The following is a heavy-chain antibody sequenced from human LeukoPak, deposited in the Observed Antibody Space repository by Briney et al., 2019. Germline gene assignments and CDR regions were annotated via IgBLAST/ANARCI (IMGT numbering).Heavy chain of an antibody. D-gene: IGHD6-19*01. CDR3: ARVENHYNSGWGGPDY. Sequence: GGSLRLSCTVSGFTVSSNSMSWVRQAPGKGLEWVPFIYSGGNTHNSDSVKGRFTISRDNTKKSLYLQMNSLRVEDTAFYYCARVENHYNSGWGGPDYWGQGTLVTVSS. CDR2: IYSGGNT. J-gene: IGHJ4*01. V-gene: IGHV3-53*01. CDR1: GFTVSSNS.